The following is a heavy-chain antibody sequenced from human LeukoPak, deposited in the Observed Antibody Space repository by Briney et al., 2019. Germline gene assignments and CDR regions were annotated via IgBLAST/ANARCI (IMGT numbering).Heavy chain of an antibody. Sequence: SSETLSLTCTVTVGSISGYHWNWIRQSPGKGLEWIANIYYTGNADYNPSLKSRVTISVDTSKNEISLILSSVTAADTAVYYCVAGRYGDNGPSWGQGTLVTVSS. CDR2: IYYTGNA. D-gene: IGHD4-17*01. V-gene: IGHV4-59*08. CDR1: VGSISGYH. CDR3: VAGRYGDNGPS. J-gene: IGHJ5*02.